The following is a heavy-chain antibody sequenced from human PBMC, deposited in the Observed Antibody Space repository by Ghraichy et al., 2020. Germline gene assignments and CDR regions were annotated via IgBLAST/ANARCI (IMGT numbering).Heavy chain of an antibody. V-gene: IGHV1-18*04. CDR3: ARDQLLTDYYYYGMDV. J-gene: IGHJ6*02. CDR1: GYTFTSYG. Sequence: ASVKVSCKASGYTFTSYGISWVRQAPGQGLEWMGWISAYNGNTNYAQKLQGRVTMTTDTSTSTAYMELRSLRSDDTAVYYCARDQLLTDYYYYGMDVWGQGTTVTVSS. D-gene: IGHD2/OR15-2a*01. CDR2: ISAYNGNT.